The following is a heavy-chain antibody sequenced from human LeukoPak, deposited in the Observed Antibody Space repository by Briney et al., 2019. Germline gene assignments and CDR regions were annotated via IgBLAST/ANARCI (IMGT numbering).Heavy chain of an antibody. V-gene: IGHV1-18*01. D-gene: IGHD6-19*01. Sequence: VGSLKVSCTASGYTFTSYGISRVRQAPGQGLEWMGWIRAYNGNTNYAQKLQGRVTITTDTSTSTAYMELRSLRSDDTAVYYCARARRSGWYEGFDYWGQGTLVTVSS. CDR2: IRAYNGNT. CDR3: ARARRSGWYEGFDY. J-gene: IGHJ4*02. CDR1: GYTFTSYG.